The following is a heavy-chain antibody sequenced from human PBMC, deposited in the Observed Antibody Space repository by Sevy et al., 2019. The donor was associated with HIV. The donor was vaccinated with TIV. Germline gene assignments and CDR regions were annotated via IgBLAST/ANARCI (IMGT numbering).Heavy chain of an antibody. J-gene: IGHJ4*02. CDR3: ARVAVSYCTNDCYHRFDY. D-gene: IGHD2-8*01. Sequence: GGSLRLSCAVSGFSFSHYAFHWVRQAPGKGLEWVSLISYDGTYKYYADSVKGRFTISRDNSKNTLYLQMNSLGGNDTAVYYCARVAVSYCTNDCYHRFDYWGPGALVTVS. CDR2: ISYDGTYK. CDR1: GFSFSHYA. V-gene: IGHV3-30-3*01.